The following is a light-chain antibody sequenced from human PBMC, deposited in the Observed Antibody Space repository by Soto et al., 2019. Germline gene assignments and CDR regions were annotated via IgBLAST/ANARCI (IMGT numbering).Light chain of an antibody. V-gene: IGLV2-14*01. Sequence: QSALTQPASVSGSPGQSITISCTGTNSDIGGFYYVSWYQHHPGKDPKLMIYQVSNRPSGVSNRFSGSKSGNTASLTISGLQAEDEADYFCRSYSSSSTFYVFGAGTKLTVL. J-gene: IGLJ1*01. CDR1: NSDIGGFYY. CDR2: QVS. CDR3: RSYSSSSTFYV.